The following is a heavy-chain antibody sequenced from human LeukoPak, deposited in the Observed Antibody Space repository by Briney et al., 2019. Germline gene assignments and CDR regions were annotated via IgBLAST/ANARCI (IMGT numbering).Heavy chain of an antibody. D-gene: IGHD3-10*01. CDR2: SIPGYGSV. V-gene: IGHV1-69*05. CDR3: ATGPYYASGGRFDP. CDR1: GDTFSNYA. Sequence: SVKVSCKASGDTFSNYAFNWVRQAPGQGLEWMGGSIPGYGSVNYAPKFQGRVSITTDGSASTVSLDLSSLTSEVTAVYYCATGPYYASGGRFDPWGPGTLVTVSS. J-gene: IGHJ5*02.